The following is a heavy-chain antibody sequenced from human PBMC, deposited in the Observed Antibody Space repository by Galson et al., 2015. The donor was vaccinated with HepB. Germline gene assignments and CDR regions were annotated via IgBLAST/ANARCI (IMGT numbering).Heavy chain of an antibody. J-gene: IGHJ6*02. Sequence: SLRLSCAGSGFTFSSHFMNWVRQAPGKGLEWVAYISATSRNICYADSVKGRFSISRDNGKNSLYLKMNSLRAEDTAVYYCAKGDVWGSAALNYGMDVWGQGTTVTVSS. CDR2: ISATSRNI. CDR1: GFTFSSHF. V-gene: IGHV3-21*01. CDR3: AKGDVWGSAALNYGMDV. D-gene: IGHD3-16*01.